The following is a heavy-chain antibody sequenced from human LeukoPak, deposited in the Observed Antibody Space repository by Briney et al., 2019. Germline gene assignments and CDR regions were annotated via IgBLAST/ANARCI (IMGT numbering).Heavy chain of an antibody. J-gene: IGHJ3*02. V-gene: IGHV4-59*01. D-gene: IGHD3-9*01. Sequence: PSETLSLTCTVSGGSISSYYWSWIRQPPGRERDGMGFIIYSGSTNYNPSLKSRVTISVDTSKNQFSLKLSSVTAADTAVYYCAKDPSSYYDILTGCCAFDIWGQGTMVTVSS. CDR3: AKDPSSYYDILTGCCAFDI. CDR2: IIYSGST. CDR1: GGSISSYY.